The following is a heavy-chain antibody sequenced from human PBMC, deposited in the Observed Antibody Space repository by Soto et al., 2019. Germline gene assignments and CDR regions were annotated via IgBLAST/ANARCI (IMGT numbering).Heavy chain of an antibody. CDR1: GGTFSSYA. J-gene: IGHJ6*02. D-gene: IGHD3-10*01. V-gene: IGHV1-69*01. CDR2: IIPIFGPP. Sequence: QVQLVQSGAEVKKPGSSVKVSCKASGGTFSSYAIHWVRQAPGQGIEWMGGIIPIFGPPNYAQKFQGRVTITADESTSTVYTELISLISEDTAVYFCARALWFGGSLHYGMDGWGQGTSVTVSS. CDR3: ARALWFGGSLHYGMDG.